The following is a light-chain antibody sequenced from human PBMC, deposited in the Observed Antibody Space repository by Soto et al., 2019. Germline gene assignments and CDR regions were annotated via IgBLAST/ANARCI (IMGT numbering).Light chain of an antibody. CDR1: QGISSA. Sequence: AIQLTQSPSSLSASVGDRVSITCRASQGISSALAWYQHKPGKPPKILIYDASSLQSGVPSRFSGSESGTECTLTISSLQPEDFATYYCQRRKSYPCTFGQGKRREIK. CDR3: QRRKSYPCT. CDR2: DAS. V-gene: IGKV1-13*02. J-gene: IGKJ5*01.